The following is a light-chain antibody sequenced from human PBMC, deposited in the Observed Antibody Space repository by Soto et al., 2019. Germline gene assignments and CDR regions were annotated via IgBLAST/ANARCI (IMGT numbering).Light chain of an antibody. CDR2: DVS. CDR1: SSDIGAYNY. V-gene: IGLV2-14*01. J-gene: IGLJ2*01. CDR3: SSYTTSSTFD. Sequence: QSVLTQPASVSGSPGQSITISCTGTSSDIGAYNYVSWYQQHPGKAPKLMIYDVSNRPSGVSNRFSGSKSGNTASLTISGLQADDEADYYCSSYTTSSTFDFGGGTKLTVL.